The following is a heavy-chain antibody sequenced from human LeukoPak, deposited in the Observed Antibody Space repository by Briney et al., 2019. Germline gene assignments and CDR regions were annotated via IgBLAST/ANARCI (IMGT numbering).Heavy chain of an antibody. V-gene: IGHV3-7*01. J-gene: IGHJ4*02. CDR3: ARESTTLAYCGGDCYFNFDY. D-gene: IGHD2-21*01. CDR1: GFTFSSFW. Sequence: GSLRLSCAASGFTFSSFWMSWVRQAPGKGLEWVANIKQDGSEKYYVDSVKGRFTISRDNAKNSLYLQMNSLRAEDTAVYYCARESTTLAYCGGDCYFNFDYWGQGTLVTVSS. CDR2: IKQDGSEK.